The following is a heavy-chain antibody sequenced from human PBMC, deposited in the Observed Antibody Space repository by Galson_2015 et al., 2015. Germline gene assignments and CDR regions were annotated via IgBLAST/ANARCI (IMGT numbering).Heavy chain of an antibody. D-gene: IGHD2-15*01. CDR1: GYTFTSYG. CDR2: ISAYNGNT. Sequence: SVKVSCKASGYTFTSYGISWVRQAPGQGLEWMGWISAYNGNTNYAQKLQGRVTMTTDTSTSTAYMELRSLRSDDTAVYCCARRKGGPDIGDAFDIWGQGTMVTVSS. J-gene: IGHJ3*02. CDR3: ARRKGGPDIGDAFDI. V-gene: IGHV1-18*04.